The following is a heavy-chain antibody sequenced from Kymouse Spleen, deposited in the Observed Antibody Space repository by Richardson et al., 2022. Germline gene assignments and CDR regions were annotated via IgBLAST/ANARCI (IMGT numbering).Heavy chain of an antibody. D-gene: IGHD1-7*01. Sequence: QVQLVESGGGVVQPGRSLRLSCAASGFTFSSYGMHWVRQAPGKGLEWVAVIWYDGSNKYYADSVKGRFTISRDNSKNTLYLQMNSLRAEDTAVYYCARGITGTTVDYWGQGTLVTVSS. CDR3: ARGITGTTVDY. CDR1: GFTFSSYG. CDR2: IWYDGSNK. J-gene: IGHJ4*02. V-gene: IGHV3-33*01.